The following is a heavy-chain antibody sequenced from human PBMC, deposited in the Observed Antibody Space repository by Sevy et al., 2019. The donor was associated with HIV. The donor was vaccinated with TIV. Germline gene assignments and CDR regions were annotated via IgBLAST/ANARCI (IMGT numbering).Heavy chain of an antibody. CDR3: SSQRTIAVAGDYFDY. J-gene: IGHJ4*02. CDR2: IRSRAKTYAT. V-gene: IGHV3-73*01. Sequence: GGSLRLSCAASGFTFTGSTMYWVRQASGKGLEWVARIRSRAKTYATAYAASVKGRFTISRDDSRNTAYLQMNSLKTEDTAGYYFSSQRTIAVAGDYFDYWGQGTLVTVSS. CDR1: GFTFTGST. D-gene: IGHD6-19*01.